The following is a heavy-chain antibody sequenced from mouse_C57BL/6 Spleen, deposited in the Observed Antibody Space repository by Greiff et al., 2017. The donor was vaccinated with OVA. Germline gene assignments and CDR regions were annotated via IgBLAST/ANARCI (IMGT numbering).Heavy chain of an antibody. D-gene: IGHD1-3*01. Sequence: QVQLQQPGAELVMPGASVKLSCKASGYTFTSYWMHWVKQRPGQGLEWIGEIDPSDSYTNYNQKFKGKSTLTVDKSSSTAYMQLSRLTSEDSAVYECERGERWRSGFDDWGKGTTVTVSS. CDR2: IDPSDSYT. J-gene: IGHJ1*03. CDR3: ERGERWRSGFDD. CDR1: GYTFTSYW. V-gene: IGHV1-69*01.